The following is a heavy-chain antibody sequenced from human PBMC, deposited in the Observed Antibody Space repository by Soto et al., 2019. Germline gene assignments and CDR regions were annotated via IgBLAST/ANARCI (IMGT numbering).Heavy chain of an antibody. CDR1: GGSISIYY. V-gene: IGHV4-4*07. J-gene: IGHJ6*02. Sequence: SETLSLTCTVAGGSISIYYWSWIRQPAGKGLEWIGPTYTSVSTNYNPSLRRRVTMSVDTSKNQFTLKLSSVTAADTAVYYCARVLGGSSSRPDYYYGMDVRGQGTTVTVSS. D-gene: IGHD6-6*01. CDR3: ARVLGGSSSRPDYYYGMDV. CDR2: TYTSVST.